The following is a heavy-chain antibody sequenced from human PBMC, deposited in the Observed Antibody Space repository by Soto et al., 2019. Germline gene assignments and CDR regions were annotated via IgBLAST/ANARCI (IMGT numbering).Heavy chain of an antibody. CDR3: ARDFGVAASNFDY. V-gene: IGHV1-2*04. CDR2: INPNSGGT. D-gene: IGHD3-3*01. CDR1: GYTFTGYY. Sequence: QVPLVQSGAEVKKPGASVKVSCKASGYTFTGYYMHWVRQAPGQGLEWMGWINPNSGGTNYAQKFQGWVTMTRDTSISTAYMELSRLRSDDTAVYYCARDFGVAASNFDYWGQGTLVTVSS. J-gene: IGHJ4*02.